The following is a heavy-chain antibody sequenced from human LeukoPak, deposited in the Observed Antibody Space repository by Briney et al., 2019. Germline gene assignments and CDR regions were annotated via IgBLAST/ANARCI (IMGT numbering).Heavy chain of an antibody. CDR3: ARAGGTYSGYGDGMDV. V-gene: IGHV3-33*08. D-gene: IGHD5-12*01. CDR1: GFTFSSYA. Sequence: GGSLRLSCAASGFTFSSYAMSWVRQAPGKGLEWVAVIWYDGSNKYYADSVKGRFTISRDNSKNTVYLQMNSLRAEDTAVYYCARAGGTYSGYGDGMDVWGQGTTVTVSS. CDR2: IWYDGSNK. J-gene: IGHJ6*02.